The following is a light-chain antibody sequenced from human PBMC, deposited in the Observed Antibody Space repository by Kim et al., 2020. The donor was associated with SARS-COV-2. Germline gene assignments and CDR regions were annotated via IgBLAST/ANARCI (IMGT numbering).Light chain of an antibody. Sequence: ASVGDRVNITCRASQRISTWLAWYQQKPGKAPKLLIYGASTLQSGVPSRFSGSGSGTDFTLTISSLQPDDFATYYCQQYNSYSRTFGRGTKVDIK. J-gene: IGKJ1*01. CDR3: QQYNSYSRT. CDR1: QRISTW. CDR2: GAS. V-gene: IGKV1-5*03.